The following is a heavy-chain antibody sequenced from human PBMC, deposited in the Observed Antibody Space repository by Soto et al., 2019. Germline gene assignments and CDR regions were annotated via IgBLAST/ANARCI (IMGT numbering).Heavy chain of an antibody. CDR3: ARLEGLATISYYFDF. V-gene: IGHV4-39*01. D-gene: IGHD3-9*01. Sequence: QLQLQESGPGLVKPSETLSLTCSVSDDSINSDKYYWGWIRQPPGKGLEWIGSIYYRGNAYYNPSLQTRGTISLDTSRSQFSLKLNSVTAADSAVYFCARLEGLATISYYFDFWGPGALVTVSS. J-gene: IGHJ4*02. CDR2: IYYRGNA. CDR1: DDSINSDKYY.